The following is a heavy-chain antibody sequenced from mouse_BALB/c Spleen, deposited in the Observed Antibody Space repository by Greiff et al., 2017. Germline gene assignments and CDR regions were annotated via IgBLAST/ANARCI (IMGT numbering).Heavy chain of an antibody. CDR2: IRLKSNNYAT. J-gene: IGHJ2*01. Sequence: EVKLMESGGGLVQPGGSLKLSCVASGFTFSNYWMNWVRQSPEKGLEWVAAIRLKSNNYATHYAESVKGRFTISRDDSKSSVYLQMNNLRAEDTGIYYCTRQAYYGNYEGGFDYWGQGTTLTVSS. CDR1: GFTFSNYW. D-gene: IGHD2-10*01. CDR3: TRQAYYGNYEGGFDY. V-gene: IGHV6-6*02.